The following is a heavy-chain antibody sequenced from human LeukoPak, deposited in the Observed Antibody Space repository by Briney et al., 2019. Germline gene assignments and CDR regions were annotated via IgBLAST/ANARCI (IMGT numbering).Heavy chain of an antibody. Sequence: PGGSLRLSCAASGFTFSTHSMSWVRQSPGKGLEWVSSFSSGSSHIYYADSMQGRFTISRDNAKNSLFLQMNSLRVEDTALYYCARDFRTQLDGYSPPYHFDYWGQGALVTVSS. J-gene: IGHJ4*02. D-gene: IGHD5-24*01. CDR2: FSSGSSHI. CDR1: GFTFSTHS. CDR3: ARDFRTQLDGYSPPYHFDY. V-gene: IGHV3-21*01.